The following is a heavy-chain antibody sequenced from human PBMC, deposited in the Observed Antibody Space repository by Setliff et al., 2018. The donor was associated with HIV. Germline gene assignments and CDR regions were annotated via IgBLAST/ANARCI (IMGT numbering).Heavy chain of an antibody. D-gene: IGHD5-18*01. CDR1: GFTFSSYG. V-gene: IGHV3-33*06. Sequence: SLRLSCAASGFTFSSYGMHWVRQAPGKGLEWVAVIWYDGSNKYYADSVKGRFTISRDNSKNTLYLQMNSLSAEDTAVYYCAKVDSYAGKNFDYWGQGTLVTVSS. CDR3: AKVDSYAGKNFDY. J-gene: IGHJ4*02. CDR2: IWYDGSNK.